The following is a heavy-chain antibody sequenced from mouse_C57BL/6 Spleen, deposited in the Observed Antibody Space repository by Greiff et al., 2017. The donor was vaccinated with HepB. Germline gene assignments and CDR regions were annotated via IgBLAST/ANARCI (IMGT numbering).Heavy chain of an antibody. J-gene: IGHJ3*01. V-gene: IGHV1-61*01. CDR1: GYTFTSYW. Sequence: QVQLQQPGAELVRPGSSVKLSCKASGYTFTSYWMDWVKQRHGQGLEWIGNIYPSDSETHYNQKFKDKATLTVDKSSRTAYMQLSSLTCEDSAVYYCARGEGAWFAYWGQGTLVTVSA. CDR2: IYPSDSET. CDR3: ARGEGAWFAY.